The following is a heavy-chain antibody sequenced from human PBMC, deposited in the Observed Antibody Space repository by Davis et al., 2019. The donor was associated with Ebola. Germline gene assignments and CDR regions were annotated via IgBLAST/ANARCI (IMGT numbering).Heavy chain of an antibody. CDR1: GYTFTSYG. V-gene: IGHV1-18*01. J-gene: IGHJ6*02. CDR2: ISAYNGNT. CDR3: ATLDILTAYVSYAMDV. D-gene: IGHD3-9*01. Sequence: ASVKVSCKASGYTFTSYGISWVRQAPGQGLEWMGWISAYNGNTNYAQKLQDRVTITADKSTDTVYMELSSLRYEDTAVYYCATLDILTAYVSYAMDVWGQGTTVTVS.